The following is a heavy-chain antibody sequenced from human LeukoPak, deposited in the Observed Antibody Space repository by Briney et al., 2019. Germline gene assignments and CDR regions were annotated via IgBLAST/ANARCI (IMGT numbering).Heavy chain of an antibody. J-gene: IGHJ4*02. Sequence: GESLRLSCAVSGITFRSYAMSWVRRAPGKGLEWVSGISGSGDIIYYADSIKGRFTVSRDNSKNTLHLQMNSLRAEDTALYYCAKDDIAVAGYFDSWGQGTLVTVSS. CDR2: ISGSGDII. CDR1: GITFRSYA. V-gene: IGHV3-23*01. D-gene: IGHD6-19*01. CDR3: AKDDIAVAGYFDS.